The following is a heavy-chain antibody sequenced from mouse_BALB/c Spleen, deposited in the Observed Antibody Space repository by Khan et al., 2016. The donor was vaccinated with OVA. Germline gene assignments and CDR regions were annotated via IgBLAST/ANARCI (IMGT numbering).Heavy chain of an antibody. J-gene: IGHJ3*01. V-gene: IGHV2-2*01. CDR2: IWTDGRT. CDR3: ARESERYDFTY. Sequence: QVQLKQSGPGLVQPSQSLSITCTVSGCSLSTYGIHWVRQSPGKGLEWLGVIWTDGRTDYNVPFISRLSITKDNSKSQVFFKMNSLQPDDTAIYYWARESERYDFTYWGQGTLVTVSA. CDR1: GCSLSTYG. D-gene: IGHD2-12*01.